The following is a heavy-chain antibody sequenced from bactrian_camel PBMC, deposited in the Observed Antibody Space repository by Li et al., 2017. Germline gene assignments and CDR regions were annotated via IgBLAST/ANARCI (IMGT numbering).Heavy chain of an antibody. CDR1: GFTYSPYC. J-gene: IGHJ4*01. CDR2: IDANGKT. Sequence: HVQLVEPGGGSAQVGGSPKLSCEFSGFTYSPYCLGWFRQVPGKEREGVATIDANGKTRYADSVKGRFTISKDNAANILYLRLNNLKPDDTAIYYCAAGTGPTGAKIWGGCWYNHWGQGTQVTVS. D-gene: IGHD3*01. V-gene: IGHV3S55*01. CDR3: AAGTGPTGAKIWGGCWYNH.